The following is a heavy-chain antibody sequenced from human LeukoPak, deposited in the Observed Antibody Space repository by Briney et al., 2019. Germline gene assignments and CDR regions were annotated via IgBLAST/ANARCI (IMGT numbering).Heavy chain of an antibody. V-gene: IGHV3-48*03. J-gene: IGHJ3*02. Sequence: GRSLRLSCAASGFTFSSYAMHWVRQAPGKGLEWVSYISSSGSTIYYADSVKGRFTISRDNAKNSLYLQMNSLRAEDTAVYYCARDIYGGSSNAFDIWGQGTMVTVSS. D-gene: IGHD2-15*01. CDR1: GFTFSSYA. CDR3: ARDIYGGSSNAFDI. CDR2: ISSSGSTI.